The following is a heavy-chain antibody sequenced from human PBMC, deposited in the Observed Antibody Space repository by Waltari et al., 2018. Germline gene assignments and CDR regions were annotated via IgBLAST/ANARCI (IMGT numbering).Heavy chain of an antibody. J-gene: IGHJ3*02. Sequence: QVLLQESGPGLLKPSETLSLTCTVSGYSISRGYYWAWIRQAPGKGMEWIASIYHTGDTYQNPSLKSRVTISIDTSKNFFSLKLDSVTAADTAVYFCARATVGSTTTESFDIWGQGTLVSVSS. D-gene: IGHD1-26*01. CDR1: GYSISRGYY. CDR2: IYHTGDT. CDR3: ARATVGSTTTESFDI. V-gene: IGHV4-38-2*02.